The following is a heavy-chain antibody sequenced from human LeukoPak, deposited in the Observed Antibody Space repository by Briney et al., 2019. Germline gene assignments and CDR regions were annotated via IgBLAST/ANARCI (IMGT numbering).Heavy chain of an antibody. D-gene: IGHD3-22*01. V-gene: IGHV7-4-1*02. J-gene: IGHJ6*02. CDR3: ARDGRVITGYYYYYGMDV. Sequence: ASVKVSCKASGYTFTSYAMNWVRQAPGQGLEWMGWINTNTGNPTYAQGFTGRFVFSLDTSVSTAYLQTSSLKAEDTAVYYCARDGRVITGYYYYYGMDVWGQGTTVTVSS. CDR1: GYTFTSYA. CDR2: INTNTGNP.